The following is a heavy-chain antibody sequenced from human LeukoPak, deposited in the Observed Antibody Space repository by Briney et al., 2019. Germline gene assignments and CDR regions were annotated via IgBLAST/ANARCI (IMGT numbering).Heavy chain of an antibody. CDR2: ISSGSSSI. CDR1: GFTFSSYR. V-gene: IGHV3-21*01. CDR3: ARGSPIDY. J-gene: IGHJ4*02. Sequence: GGSLRLSCAASGFTFSSYRMNWVRQAPGKGLEWVSYISSGSSSIYYVDSVKGRFTISRDNAKNSLYLLMNSLRAEDTAVYYCARGSPIDYWGQGTLVTVSS.